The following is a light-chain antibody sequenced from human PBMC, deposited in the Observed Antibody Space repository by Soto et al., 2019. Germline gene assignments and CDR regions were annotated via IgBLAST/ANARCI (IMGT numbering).Light chain of an antibody. V-gene: IGKV2-28*01. CDR1: QSLLHSNGYNY. Sequence: DIVMTQSPLSLPVTPGEPASISCRSSQSLLHSNGYNYLDWYLQKPGQSQQLLIYLGSNRASGVANRFRGSGSGEVFTLKSSRLEAEDVGVYYCKQALQTPSFGPGTKVDIK. CDR3: KQALQTPS. J-gene: IGKJ3*01. CDR2: LGS.